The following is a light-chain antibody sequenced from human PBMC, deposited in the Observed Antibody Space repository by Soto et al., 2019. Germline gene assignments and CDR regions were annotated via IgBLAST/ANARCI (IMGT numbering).Light chain of an antibody. CDR2: AAT. V-gene: IGKV3-20*01. CDR3: QQYGYSPFA. Sequence: EIVLTQSPGTLSLSPGERATLSCRASQSIYINSLAWYQHKRGQAPRLLIYAATVRTTAVPDRFNGSGSGTDVALTISRLEPEDSAMYYCQQYGYSPFAFGPGTKLDVK. J-gene: IGKJ3*01. CDR1: QSIYINS.